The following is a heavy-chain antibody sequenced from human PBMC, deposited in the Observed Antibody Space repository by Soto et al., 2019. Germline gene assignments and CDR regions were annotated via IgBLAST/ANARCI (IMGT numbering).Heavy chain of an antibody. CDR2: IYYIVNT. Sequence: SSETLSLTCSVSGFSIISFYYYVSCIRQPPWKCLELIVNIYYIVNTYYNPSLKSRLIISIDTSKNQFSLKVGSVTAADKAVYYCARVRIEASKGAYGIDVWGQGTPVTVSS. CDR1: GFSIISFYYY. CDR3: ARVRIEASKGAYGIDV. D-gene: IGHD1-26*01. J-gene: IGHJ6*02. V-gene: IGHV4-30-4*01.